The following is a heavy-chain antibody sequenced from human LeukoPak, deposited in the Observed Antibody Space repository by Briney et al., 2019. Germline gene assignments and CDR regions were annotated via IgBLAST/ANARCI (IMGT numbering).Heavy chain of an antibody. CDR3: ARDPDYYGSAD. J-gene: IGHJ4*02. CDR1: GGSISNYF. CDR2: IYSSGST. Sequence: PSETLSLTCTVSGGSISNYFWSWIRQPAGKGLEWIGLIYSSGSTNYNPSLKSRVTMSVDTSKNQFSLKLSSVTAADTAVYYCARDPDYYGSADWGQGTLVTVSS. V-gene: IGHV4-4*07. D-gene: IGHD3-10*01.